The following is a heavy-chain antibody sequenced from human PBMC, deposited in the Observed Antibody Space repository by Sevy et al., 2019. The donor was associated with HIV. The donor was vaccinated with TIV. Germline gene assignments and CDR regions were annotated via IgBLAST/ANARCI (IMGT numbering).Heavy chain of an antibody. J-gene: IGHJ5*02. D-gene: IGHD5-12*01. CDR2: IYYTGST. CDR1: GGSISAYY. V-gene: IGHV4-59*01. Sequence: TLSLTCTVSGGSISAYYWSWIRQPPGKGLEYLGYIYYTGSTNYNPSLKSRVTISVDTSKNQFSLKPSSVTAADTAVYYCARAPPVRSGDDSLNWFDPWGQGTLVTVSS. CDR3: ARAPPVRSGDDSLNWFDP.